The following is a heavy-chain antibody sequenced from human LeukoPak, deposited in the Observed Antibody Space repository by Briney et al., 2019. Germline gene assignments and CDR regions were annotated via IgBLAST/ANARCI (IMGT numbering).Heavy chain of an antibody. CDR2: LSASGFNT. J-gene: IGHJ4*02. Sequence: PGGSLRLSCAASGFIFSTYAMTWLRQAPGKGLEWVSALSASGFNTYYADSVKGRFTMSRDNFKSMLYLQMNSLRAEDTAVYYCAQISVDTSRNRWSDFDSWGRGILVTVSS. CDR3: AQISVDTSRNRWSDFDS. V-gene: IGHV3-23*01. CDR1: GFIFSTYA. D-gene: IGHD5-18*01.